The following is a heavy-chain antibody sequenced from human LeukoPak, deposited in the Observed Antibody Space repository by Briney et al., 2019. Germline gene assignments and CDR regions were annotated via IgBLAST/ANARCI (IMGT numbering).Heavy chain of an antibody. CDR1: GYTFTGYY. D-gene: IGHD2-2*01. Sequence: ASVRVSCKASGYTFTGYYMHWVRQAPGQGVEWMGWINPNSGGTNYAQKFQGRVTMTRDTSISTAYMELSRLRSDDTAVYYCARVGVGYCSSTSCSFFDYWGQGTLVTVSS. CDR2: INPNSGGT. J-gene: IGHJ4*02. V-gene: IGHV1-2*02. CDR3: ARVGVGYCSSTSCSFFDY.